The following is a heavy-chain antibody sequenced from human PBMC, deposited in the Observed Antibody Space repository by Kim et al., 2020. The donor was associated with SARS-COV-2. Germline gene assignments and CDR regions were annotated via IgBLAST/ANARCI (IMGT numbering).Heavy chain of an antibody. V-gene: IGHV3-21*01. CDR3: ARDLQQLVRYYFDY. J-gene: IGHJ4*02. CDR1: GFTFSSYS. Sequence: GGSLRLSCAASGFTFSSYSMNWVRQAPGKGLEWVSSISSSSSYIYYADSVKGRFTISRDNAKNSLYLQMNSLRAEDTAVYYCARDLQQLVRYYFDYWGQGTLVTVSS. D-gene: IGHD6-13*01. CDR2: ISSSSSYI.